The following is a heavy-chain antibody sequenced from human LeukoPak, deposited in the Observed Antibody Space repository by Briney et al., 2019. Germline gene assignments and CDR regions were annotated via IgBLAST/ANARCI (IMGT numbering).Heavy chain of an antibody. J-gene: IGHJ4*02. CDR1: GGSISSYY. V-gene: IGHV4-59*01. Sequence: SETLSLTCTVSGGSISSYYWIWIRQPPGKGLEWLGYVFHSGSTNYNPSLKSRVTISVDTSKNQFSLKLSSVTAADTAVYYCARAKAAAGIDYFDYWGQGTLVTVSS. CDR2: VFHSGST. CDR3: ARAKAAAGIDYFDY. D-gene: IGHD6-13*01.